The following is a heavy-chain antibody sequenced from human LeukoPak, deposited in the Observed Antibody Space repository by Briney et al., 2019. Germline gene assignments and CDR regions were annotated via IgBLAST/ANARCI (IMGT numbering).Heavy chain of an antibody. Sequence: PSETLSLTCTVSGGSISSYYWSWIRQPPGKGLEWIGYIYYSGSTNYNPSLKSRVTISVDTSKNQFSLKLSSVTAADTAVYYCARGRLIVGAINSDYWGQGTLVTVSS. CDR3: ARGRLIVGAINSDY. J-gene: IGHJ4*02. CDR1: GGSISSYY. D-gene: IGHD1-26*01. CDR2: IYYSGST. V-gene: IGHV4-59*01.